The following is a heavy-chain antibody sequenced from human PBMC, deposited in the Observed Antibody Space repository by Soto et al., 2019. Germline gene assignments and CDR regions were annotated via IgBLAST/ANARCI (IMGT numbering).Heavy chain of an antibody. Sequence: HPGGSLRLSCAASGFIFSAYDMHWVRQATGKGLEWVSSIGTAGDTYYPGSVKGRFTVSRENAKNSLYLQMNSLTVGDTAVYYCVRAYSYGPPPHYFSYIDVWGKETTLTVSS. CDR2: IGTAGDT. CDR1: GFIFSAYD. J-gene: IGHJ6*03. D-gene: IGHD5-18*01. V-gene: IGHV3-13*01. CDR3: VRAYSYGPPPHYFSYIDV.